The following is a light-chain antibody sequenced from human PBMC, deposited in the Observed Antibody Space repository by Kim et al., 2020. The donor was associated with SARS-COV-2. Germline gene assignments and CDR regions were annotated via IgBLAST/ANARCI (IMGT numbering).Light chain of an antibody. CDR1: TGDVTSSND. CDR2: DTN. CDR3: LLSYSGDVV. Sequence: PGGAVTLTCGYSTGDVTSSNDPYWLQQKPGQAPRTLIYDTNNKHSWTPARFSGSLLGGKGALTLSGAQPEDEADYYCLLSYSGDVVFGGGTQLTVL. V-gene: IGLV7-46*01. J-gene: IGLJ2*01.